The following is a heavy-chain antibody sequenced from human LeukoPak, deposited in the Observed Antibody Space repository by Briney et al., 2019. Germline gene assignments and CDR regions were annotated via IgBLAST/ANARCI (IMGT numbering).Heavy chain of an antibody. J-gene: IGHJ6*02. Sequence: PGGSLRLSCAASGFTFSSYAMHWVRQAPGKGLEYVSAIGSNGGSTYYANSVKGRFTISRDNSKNTLYLQMGSLRAEDMAVYYCARGFLRSPGMDVWGQGTTVTVSS. D-gene: IGHD3-10*01. CDR1: GFTFSSYA. CDR2: IGSNGGST. V-gene: IGHV3-64*01. CDR3: ARGFLRSPGMDV.